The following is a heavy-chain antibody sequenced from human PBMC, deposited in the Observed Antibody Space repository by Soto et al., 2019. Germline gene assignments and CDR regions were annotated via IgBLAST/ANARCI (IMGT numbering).Heavy chain of an antibody. D-gene: IGHD2-15*01. V-gene: IGHV2-5*02. CDR1: GFSLSTSGVG. CDR3: AHRCRYCSGGSNNWFDP. Sequence: QITLKESGPTLVKPTQTLTLTCTFSGFSLSTSGVGVGWIRQPPGKALEWLALIYWDDDKRYSPSLKSRLTISKDTSKNQGVLTMTNMDPVDTATYYCAHRCRYCSGGSNNWFDPWGQGTLVTVSS. CDR2: IYWDDDK. J-gene: IGHJ5*02.